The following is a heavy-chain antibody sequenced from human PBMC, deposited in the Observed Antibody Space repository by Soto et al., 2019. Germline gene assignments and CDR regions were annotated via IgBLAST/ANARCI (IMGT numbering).Heavy chain of an antibody. CDR1: GFTFSSYN. D-gene: IGHD6-13*01. CDR3: ARDAGIALTGNYYGMDV. J-gene: IGHJ6*02. Sequence: GGSLRLSCAASGFTFSSYNMNWVRQSPGKGLEWVSYISSSRSIIYYADSVKGRFTVSRDEAKNSLYLQMNSLRVEDTAVYYCARDAGIALTGNYYGMDVWGQGTTVTVSS. V-gene: IGHV3-48*01. CDR2: ISSSRSII.